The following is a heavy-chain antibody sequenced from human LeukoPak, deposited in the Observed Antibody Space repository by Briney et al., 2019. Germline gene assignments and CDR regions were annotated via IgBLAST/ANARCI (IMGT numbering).Heavy chain of an antibody. Sequence: SAPTLVNPTQTLTLTYTFSGFSLRTRGVGVGWIRQPPGKALEWLALIYWDDDKRYSPSLKSRLTITKDTSKNQVVLTMTNMDPVDTATYYCAHGLLDSPFDYWGQGTLVTVSS. CDR1: GFSLRTRGVG. J-gene: IGHJ4*02. CDR3: AHGLLDSPFDY. D-gene: IGHD2-15*01. V-gene: IGHV2-5*02. CDR2: IYWDDDK.